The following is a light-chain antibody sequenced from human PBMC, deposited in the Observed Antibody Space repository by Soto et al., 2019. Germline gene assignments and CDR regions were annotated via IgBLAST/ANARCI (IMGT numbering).Light chain of an antibody. V-gene: IGKV1-5*03. CDR2: KAS. CDR3: QQYESYLYT. J-gene: IGKJ3*01. Sequence: DIQMTQSPSTLSASVGDRVTITCRASQSISTWLAWYQQKPGRAPKLLIYKASSLDSGVPSRFSGSGSGTDFTLTISSLQPDDFATYYCQQYESYLYTFGPGTKVDIK. CDR1: QSISTW.